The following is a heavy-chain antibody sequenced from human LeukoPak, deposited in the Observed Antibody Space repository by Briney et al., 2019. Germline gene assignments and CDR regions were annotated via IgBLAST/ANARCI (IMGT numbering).Heavy chain of an antibody. CDR1: GGSFSGYY. Sequence: SETLSLTCAVYGGSFSGYYWSWIRQPPGKGLEWIGEIDHSGSTNYNPSLKSRVTISVDTSKNQFSLKLSSVTAADTAVYYCAIRMREVAADGLGYWGQGTLVTVSS. CDR2: IDHSGST. V-gene: IGHV4-34*01. J-gene: IGHJ4*02. CDR3: AIRMREVAADGLGY. D-gene: IGHD6-19*01.